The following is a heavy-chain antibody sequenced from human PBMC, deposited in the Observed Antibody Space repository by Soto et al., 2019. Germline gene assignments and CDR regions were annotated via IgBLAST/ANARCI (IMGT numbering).Heavy chain of an antibody. CDR2: IYYSGST. V-gene: IGHV4-31*03. Sequence: SETLSLTCTVSGGSISSGGYYWSWIRQHPGKGLEWIGYIYYSGSTYYNPSLKSRVTISVDTSKNQFSLKLSSVTAADTAVYYCATVEYRFGELIFDYWGQGTLVTVSS. CDR3: ATVEYRFGELIFDY. D-gene: IGHD3-10*01. CDR1: GGSISSGGYY. J-gene: IGHJ4*02.